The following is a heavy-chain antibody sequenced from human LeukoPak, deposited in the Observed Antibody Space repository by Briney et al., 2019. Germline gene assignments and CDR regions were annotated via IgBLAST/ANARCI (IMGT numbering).Heavy chain of an antibody. CDR2: IYYSGST. Sequence: TSETLSLTCTVPGGSISSYYWSWIRQPPGKGLEWIGYIYYSGSTNYNPSLKSRVTISVDTSKNQFSLKLSSVTAADTAVYYCARADSYGLYGMDVWGQGTTVTVSS. CDR3: ARADSYGLYGMDV. J-gene: IGHJ6*02. D-gene: IGHD5-18*01. V-gene: IGHV4-59*01. CDR1: GGSISSYY.